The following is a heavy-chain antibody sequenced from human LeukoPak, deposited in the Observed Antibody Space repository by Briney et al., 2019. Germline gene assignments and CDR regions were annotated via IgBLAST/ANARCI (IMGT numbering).Heavy chain of an antibody. Sequence: SETLSLTCAVYGGSFSGYYWSWIRQPPGKGLEWIGEINHSGSTNYNPSLKSRVTISVDTSKNQFSLKLSSVTAADTAVYYCARDRGNYDILTGYYGGFDYWGQGTLVTVSS. CDR2: INHSGST. J-gene: IGHJ4*02. CDR3: ARDRGNYDILTGYYGGFDY. CDR1: GGSFSGYY. D-gene: IGHD3-9*01. V-gene: IGHV4-34*01.